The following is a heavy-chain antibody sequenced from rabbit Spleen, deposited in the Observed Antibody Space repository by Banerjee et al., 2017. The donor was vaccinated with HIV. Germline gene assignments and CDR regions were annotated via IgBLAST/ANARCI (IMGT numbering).Heavy chain of an antibody. V-gene: IGHV1S40*01. CDR2: IYTGSGST. J-gene: IGHJ2*01. Sequence: QSLEESGGGLVTPGGSLTLTCTASGFSFSSTYYMCWVRQAPGKGLEWIGCIYTGSGSTYYASWAKGRFTISSDNAQSTVDLKMTSLTAADTATYFCARSTANTGYAIHPWGPGTLVTVS. CDR3: ARSTANTGYAIHP. CDR1: GFSFSSTYY. D-gene: IGHD6-1*01.